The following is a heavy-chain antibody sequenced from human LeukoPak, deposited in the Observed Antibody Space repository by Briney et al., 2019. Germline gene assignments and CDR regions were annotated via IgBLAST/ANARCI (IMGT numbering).Heavy chain of an antibody. CDR3: ARDKTVDYYGMDV. CDR1: GFTVSSNY. Sequence: PGGSLRLSCAASGFTVSSNYMSWVRQAPGKGLEWVSVIYSGGSTYYADSVKGRFTISRYNSKNTLYLQMNSLRAEDTAVYYCARDKTVDYYGMDVWGQGTTVTVSS. V-gene: IGHV3-53*01. CDR2: IYSGGST. J-gene: IGHJ6*02. D-gene: IGHD4-17*01.